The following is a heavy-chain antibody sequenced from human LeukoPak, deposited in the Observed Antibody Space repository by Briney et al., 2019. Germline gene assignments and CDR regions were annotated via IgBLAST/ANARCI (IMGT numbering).Heavy chain of an antibody. CDR2: IYHSGST. J-gene: IGHJ4*02. V-gene: IGHV4-38-2*02. D-gene: IGHD6-13*01. CDR3: ASASSSWYPGGIY. Sequence: SETLSLTCTVSGYSISSGYYWGWIRQPPGKGLEWIGSIYHSGSTYYNPSLKSRVTISVDTSKNQFSLKLSSVTAADTAVYYCASASSSWYPGGIYWGQGTLVTVSS. CDR1: GYSISSGYY.